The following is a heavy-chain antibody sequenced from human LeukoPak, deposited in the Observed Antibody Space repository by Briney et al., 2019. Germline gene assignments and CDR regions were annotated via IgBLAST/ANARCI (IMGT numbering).Heavy chain of an antibody. Sequence: SETLSLTCTVSGGSITSYYWSWIRQPPGKGLEWIGYIYYSGSTNYNPSLKSRVTISVDTSKNQFSLKLSSVTAADTAVYYCARRRGSYGYWGQGTLVTVSS. D-gene: IGHD1-26*01. V-gene: IGHV4-59*12. CDR2: IYYSGST. J-gene: IGHJ4*02. CDR3: ARRRGSYGY. CDR1: GGSITSYY.